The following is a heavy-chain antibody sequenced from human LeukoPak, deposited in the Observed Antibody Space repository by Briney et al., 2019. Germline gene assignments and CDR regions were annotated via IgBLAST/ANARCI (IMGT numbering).Heavy chain of an antibody. CDR3: ARVPGKYAFDI. J-gene: IGHJ3*02. CDR1: GFXFSDYY. CDR2: ISSSSSST. Sequence: GGSLRLSCAASGFXFSDYYMSWIRQAPGKGLEWVAYISSSSSSTNYADSVKGRFTISRDNAKNSLYLQMNSLRAEDTAVYYCARVPGKYAFDIWGQGTMVTVSA. D-gene: IGHD3-10*01. V-gene: IGHV3-11*05.